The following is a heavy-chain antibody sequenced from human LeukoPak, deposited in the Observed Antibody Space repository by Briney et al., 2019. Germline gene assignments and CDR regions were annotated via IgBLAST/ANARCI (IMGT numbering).Heavy chain of an antibody. CDR3: ARDSSKGYCSSTSCYRAFFDY. Sequence: GGSLGLSCAASGFTFSTCGMHWVRQTPGEGLEWVAVIWFDGSNKYYADSVKGRFTISRDNSKNTLYLQMNSLRVDDTAVYYCARDSSKGYCSSTSCYRAFFDYWGQGTLVTVSS. CDR2: IWFDGSNK. J-gene: IGHJ4*02. D-gene: IGHD2-2*01. CDR1: GFTFSTCG. V-gene: IGHV3-33*01.